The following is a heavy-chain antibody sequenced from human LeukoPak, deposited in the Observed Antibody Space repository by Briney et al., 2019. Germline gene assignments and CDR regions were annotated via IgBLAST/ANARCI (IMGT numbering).Heavy chain of an antibody. V-gene: IGHV1-69*01. Sequence: SVKVSCKASGGTFSSYAISWVRQAPGQGLEWMGGIIPIFGTANYAQKFQGRVPITADESTSTAYMELSSLRSEDTAVYHCARSERDATVTTDYWGQGTLVTVSS. CDR1: GGTFSSYA. J-gene: IGHJ4*02. CDR2: IIPIFGTA. D-gene: IGHD4-17*01. CDR3: ARSERDATVTTDY.